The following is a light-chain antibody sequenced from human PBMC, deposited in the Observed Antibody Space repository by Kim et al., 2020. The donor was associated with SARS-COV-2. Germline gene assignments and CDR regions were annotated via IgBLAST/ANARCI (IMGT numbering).Light chain of an antibody. CDR2: GTY. CDR1: QSVSNNL. CDR3: QQYFNSPQT. J-gene: IGKJ5*01. Sequence: EIVLTQSPGTLSLSPGERATLSCRASQSVSNNLLAWYQQKPGQAPRLLIYGTYSRATGTPDRFSGSGSETDFTLTISRLEPEDFAVYFCQQYFNSPQTFVQGTKLDIK. V-gene: IGKV3-20*01.